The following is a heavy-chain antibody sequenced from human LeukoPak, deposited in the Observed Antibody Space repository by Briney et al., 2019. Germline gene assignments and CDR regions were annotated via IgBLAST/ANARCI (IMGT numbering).Heavy chain of an antibody. Sequence: GGPLRLSCVASGFTFSRCDMHWVRQAPGKGLEWVAVIYSDGRNAYYADSVEGRFTISRDNSKNTLYLQMNSLRAEDTAVYYCARAEPGLFDYWGLGTLVTVSS. CDR2: IYSDGRNA. V-gene: IGHV3-33*01. CDR1: GFTFSRCD. CDR3: ARAEPGLFDY. J-gene: IGHJ4*02.